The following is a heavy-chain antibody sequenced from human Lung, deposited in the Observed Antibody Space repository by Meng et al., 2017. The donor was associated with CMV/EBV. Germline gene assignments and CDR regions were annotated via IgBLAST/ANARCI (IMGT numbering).Heavy chain of an antibody. D-gene: IGHD4-17*01. CDR2: IIPTFGTA. Sequence: SVXVSCKASGGDFYNFGISWIRQAPGQGLQWMGRIIPTFGTAHYARGFQGKITISADGPTTTAFMEISGLTSDDTAVYYCARPFRPGYGDPGFDFWGQGTLVTVSS. CDR3: ARPFRPGYGDPGFDF. CDR1: GGDFYNFG. J-gene: IGHJ4*02. V-gene: IGHV1-69*13.